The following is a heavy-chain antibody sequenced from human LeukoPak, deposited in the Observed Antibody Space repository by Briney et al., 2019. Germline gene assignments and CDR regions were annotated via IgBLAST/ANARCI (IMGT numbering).Heavy chain of an antibody. CDR1: GYTFTSYG. J-gene: IGHJ4*02. D-gene: IGHD3-9*01. V-gene: IGHV1-18*01. CDR2: ISAYNGNT. CDR3: ARVHYDILTGYLEGRFDDY. Sequence: ASVKVSCKASGYTFTSYGISWVRQAPGQGLEWMGWISAYNGNTNYAQKIQGRVTMTKDTSTSTAYMELRSLRSDDTAVYYCARVHYDILTGYLEGRFDDYWGQGTLVTVSS.